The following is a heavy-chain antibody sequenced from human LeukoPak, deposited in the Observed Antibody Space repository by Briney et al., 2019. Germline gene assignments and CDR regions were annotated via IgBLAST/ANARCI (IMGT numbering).Heavy chain of an antibody. CDR2: IRSVGSTK. D-gene: IGHD5-12*01. Sequence: GGSLRPSCAASGFTFSSYEMNWGRQAPGKGLEWVSYIRSVGSTKYYADSVKGRFTISRDNAKNTLYLQMNSLRAEDTAVYYCARGTPPVNSGYDSGFFQYWGERTLVSVSS. CDR1: GFTFSSYE. CDR3: ARGTPPVNSGYDSGFFQY. V-gene: IGHV3-48*03. J-gene: IGHJ4*02.